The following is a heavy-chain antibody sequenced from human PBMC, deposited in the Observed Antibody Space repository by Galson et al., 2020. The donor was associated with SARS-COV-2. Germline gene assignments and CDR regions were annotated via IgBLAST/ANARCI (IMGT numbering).Heavy chain of an antibody. CDR1: GFTFSGSA. V-gene: IGHV3-73*01. D-gene: IGHD5-12*01. CDR2: IRSKANSYAT. J-gene: IGHJ6*02. CDR3: TRLLSGYDWGYYYYGMDV. Sequence: GGSLRLSCAASGFTFSGSAMHWVRQASGKGLEWVGRIRSKANSYATAYAASVKGRFTISRDDSKNTAYLQMNSLKTEDTAVYYCTRLLSGYDWGYYYYGMDVWGQGTTVTVSS.